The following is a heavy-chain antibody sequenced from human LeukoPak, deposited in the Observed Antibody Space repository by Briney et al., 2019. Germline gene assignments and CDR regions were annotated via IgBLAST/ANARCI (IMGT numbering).Heavy chain of an antibody. CDR1: GGSFNGYY. J-gene: IGHJ4*02. V-gene: IGHV4-34*01. Sequence: KPSETLSLTCAVYGGSFNGYYWNWIRQPPGKGLEWIGEINHSGTTKHNTSLKSRVTISVDTSKNQFSLKLSSVTAADTAVYYCARQTGMPFDYWGQGTLVTVSS. CDR2: INHSGTT. D-gene: IGHD1-1*01. CDR3: ARQTGMPFDY.